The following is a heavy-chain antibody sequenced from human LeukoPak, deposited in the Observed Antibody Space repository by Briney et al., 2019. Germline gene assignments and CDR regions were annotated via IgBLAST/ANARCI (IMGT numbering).Heavy chain of an antibody. CDR3: ARAGRAYGDYHYLDY. J-gene: IGHJ4*02. V-gene: IGHV3-30-3*01. D-gene: IGHD4-17*01. Sequence: GGSLRLSCAASGVIFNNYAIHWVRQAPGKGLEWVAAISYDGSNNYYADSVRGRLTISRDNSKNTLYLQMNSLRAEDTALYYCARAGRAYGDYHYLDYWGQGTLVTVSS. CDR2: ISYDGSNN. CDR1: GVIFNNYA.